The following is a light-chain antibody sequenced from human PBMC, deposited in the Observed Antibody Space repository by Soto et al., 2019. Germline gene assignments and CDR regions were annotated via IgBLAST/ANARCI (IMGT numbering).Light chain of an antibody. V-gene: IGLV1-40*01. J-gene: IGLJ3*02. CDR3: QSYDSSLSGSV. CDR1: SFNIGAGYD. Sequence: QSVLTQPPSVSGAPGQRVTISCTGISFNIGAGYDVHWYQQLPGTAPKLLIYGNNNRPSGVPDRFSGSKSGTSASLAITGLQAEDEADYDCQSYDSSLSGSVFGGVTTLTVL. CDR2: GNN.